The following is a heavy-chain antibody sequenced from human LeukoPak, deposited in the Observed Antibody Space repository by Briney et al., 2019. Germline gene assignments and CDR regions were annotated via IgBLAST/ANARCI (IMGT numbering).Heavy chain of an antibody. CDR3: ARLFYDSRRVDY. V-gene: IGHV4-38-2*01. J-gene: IGHJ4*02. CDR1: GGSFSSGYY. D-gene: IGHD3-22*01. CDR2: IYHSGST. Sequence: SETLSLTCAVYGGSFSSGYYWGWIRQPPGQGLEWIGSIYHSGSTFYNPSLKSRVTISVDTSKNQFSLKLSSVTAADTAVYFCARLFYDSRRVDYWGQGTLVTVSS.